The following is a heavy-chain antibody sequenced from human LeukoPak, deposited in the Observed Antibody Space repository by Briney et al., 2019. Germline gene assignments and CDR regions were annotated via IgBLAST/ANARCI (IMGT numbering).Heavy chain of an antibody. Sequence: GSLGLSCAASGFTFNRCPMHWVRQPPGKGLEWIGEINHSGSTNYNPSLKSRVTISVDTSKNQFSLKLSSVTAADTAVYYCARGEAARGGWGDYFDYWGQGTLVTVSS. D-gene: IGHD6-6*01. V-gene: IGHV4-34*01. J-gene: IGHJ4*02. CDR1: GFTFNRCP. CDR3: ARGEAARGGWGDYFDY. CDR2: INHSGST.